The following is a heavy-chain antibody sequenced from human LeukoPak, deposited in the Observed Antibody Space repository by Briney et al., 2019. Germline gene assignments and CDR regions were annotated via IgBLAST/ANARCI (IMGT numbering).Heavy chain of an antibody. D-gene: IGHD2-15*01. Sequence: GGSLGLSCAAPGFTFSSYALSWVRQPPGKGLEWVSAISGSVVSTYYADSVKGRFTISRDNSKKTLYLQMTSLRAEDTAVYYSANSRCSGGSCYMHYFDYWVQGSLVGVCS. J-gene: IGHJ4*02. V-gene: IGHV3-23*01. CDR1: GFTFSSYA. CDR2: ISGSVVST. CDR3: ANSRCSGGSCYMHYFDY.